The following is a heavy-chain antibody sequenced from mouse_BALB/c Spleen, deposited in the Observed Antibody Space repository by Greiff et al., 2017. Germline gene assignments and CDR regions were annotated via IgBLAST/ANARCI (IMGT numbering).Heavy chain of an antibody. D-gene: IGHD1-1*01. J-gene: IGHJ3*01. Sequence: QVQLQQSGAELMKPGASVKISCKATGYTFSSYWIEWVKQRPGHGLEWIGEILPGSGSTNYNEKFKGKATFTADTSSNTAYMQLSSLTSEDSAVYYCAREGNYGSSPWFAYWGQGTLVTVSA. CDR2: ILPGSGST. CDR1: GYTFSSYW. CDR3: AREGNYGSSPWFAY. V-gene: IGHV1-9*01.